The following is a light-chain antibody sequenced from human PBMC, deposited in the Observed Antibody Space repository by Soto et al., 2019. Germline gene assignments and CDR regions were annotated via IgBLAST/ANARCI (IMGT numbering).Light chain of an antibody. CDR2: SNN. CDR3: RAWDDTLNGWV. V-gene: IGLV1-44*01. J-gene: IGLJ3*02. Sequence: QSVLTQPPSASGTPGQTVTISCSGCTSKIGSNTINCYQHLPGMAPKLLIYSNNQRPSGVPDRFSGSKSGTSASLAISRLQSEDEADFYCRAWDDTLNGWVFGGGTKLTVL. CDR1: TSKIGSNT.